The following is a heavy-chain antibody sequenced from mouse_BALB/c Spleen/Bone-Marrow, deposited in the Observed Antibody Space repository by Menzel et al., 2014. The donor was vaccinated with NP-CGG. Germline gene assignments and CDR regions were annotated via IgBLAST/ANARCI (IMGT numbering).Heavy chain of an antibody. CDR3: AKINYGYYAMDY. Sequence: VKVVESAAELARPGASVKMSCKASGYIFTTFTMHWVKQRPGQGLEWIGYINPSSGYTEYNQKFRDKTTLTADKSSSTAYMQLSSLTSEDSAVYYCAKINYGYYAMDYWGQGTSVTVSS. CDR1: GYIFTTFT. CDR2: INPSSGYT. D-gene: IGHD1-1*01. V-gene: IGHV1-4*02. J-gene: IGHJ4*01.